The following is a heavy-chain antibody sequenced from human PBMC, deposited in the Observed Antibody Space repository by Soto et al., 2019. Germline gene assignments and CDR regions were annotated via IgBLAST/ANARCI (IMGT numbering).Heavy chain of an antibody. CDR3: VRDRGYPDSFDV. J-gene: IGHJ3*01. Sequence: EVQLVESGGGLVQPGASLRLSCAASGYTFSPFWMHWVRQAPGKGLVWVSHINSDGSTIIYADSVKGRFTISRDNAKNTLFLQMNSLIAEDTAVYYCVRDRGYPDSFDVWGRGTMVTVSS. CDR2: INSDGSTI. D-gene: IGHD3-10*01. V-gene: IGHV3-74*01. CDR1: GYTFSPFW.